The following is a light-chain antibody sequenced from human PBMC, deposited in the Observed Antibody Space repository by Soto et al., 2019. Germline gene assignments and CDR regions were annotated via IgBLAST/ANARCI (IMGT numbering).Light chain of an antibody. CDR1: QSVSSTY. Sequence: EIVLTQSPGTLSLSPGERATLSCRASQSVSSTYLAWYQQKPGQAPRLLIYGASSRATGVPERFSGSGSGTDFTLTISRLEPEDFAVYYCQQYCSSFPPYTFGRGTKLEIK. CDR3: QQYCSSFPPYT. V-gene: IGKV3-20*01. J-gene: IGKJ2*01. CDR2: GAS.